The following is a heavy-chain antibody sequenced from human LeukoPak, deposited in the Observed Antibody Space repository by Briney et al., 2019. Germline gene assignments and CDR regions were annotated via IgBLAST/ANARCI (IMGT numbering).Heavy chain of an antibody. CDR2: IYSGGST. Sequence: PGGSLRLFCEASGFHVSSNYMRWVRQAPGKGLEWVSVIYSGGSTYYADSVKRRFTISRDNSKNTLYLQMNSLRAEDTAVYYCASGGRDGRFDYWGQGTLVTVSS. V-gene: IGHV3-53*01. D-gene: IGHD5-24*01. CDR1: GFHVSSNY. CDR3: ASGGRDGRFDY. J-gene: IGHJ4*02.